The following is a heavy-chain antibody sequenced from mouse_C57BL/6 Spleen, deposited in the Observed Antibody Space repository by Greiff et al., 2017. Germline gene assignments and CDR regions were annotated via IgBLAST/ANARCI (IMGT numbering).Heavy chain of an antibody. CDR2: IYPGDGDT. Sequence: QVQLKQSGAELVKPGASVKISCKASGYAFSSYWMNWVKQRPGKGLEWIGQIYPGDGDTNYNGKFKGKATLTADKSSSTAYMQLSSLTSEDSAVYFCARSESNLYFDYWGQGTTLTVSS. J-gene: IGHJ2*01. CDR1: GYAFSSYW. D-gene: IGHD2-5*01. V-gene: IGHV1-80*01. CDR3: ARSESNLYFDY.